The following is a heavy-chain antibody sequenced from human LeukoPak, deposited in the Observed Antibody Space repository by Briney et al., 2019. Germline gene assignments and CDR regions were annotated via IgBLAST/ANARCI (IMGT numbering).Heavy chain of an antibody. CDR3: ARGGYCSSTSCYTAYDAFDI. Sequence: PGGSLRLSCAASGFTFSSYGMHWVRQAPGKGLEWVANIKQDGSEKYYVDSVKGRFTISRDNAKNSLYLQMNSLRAEDTAVYYCARGGYCSSTSCYTAYDAFDIWGQGTMVTVSS. V-gene: IGHV3-7*01. CDR2: IKQDGSEK. J-gene: IGHJ3*02. CDR1: GFTFSSYG. D-gene: IGHD2-2*02.